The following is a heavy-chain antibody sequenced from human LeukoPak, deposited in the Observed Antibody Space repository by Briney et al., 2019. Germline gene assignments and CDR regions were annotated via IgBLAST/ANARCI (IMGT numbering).Heavy chain of an antibody. CDR1: GDSLTSGSRH. J-gene: IGHJ6*04. CDR3: ARCMSELDFGDYAYYYHMDV. Sequence: TSETLSVTCTVSGDSLTSGSRHWSWIRQPAGKGLEWIGHFYSSTRTTYNPSLESRVTISGDTAKNQFSLKLDSVTAADTAVYFCARCMSELDFGDYAYYYHMDVWGKGTTVTVSS. V-gene: IGHV4-61*09. CDR2: FYSSTRT. D-gene: IGHD4-17*01.